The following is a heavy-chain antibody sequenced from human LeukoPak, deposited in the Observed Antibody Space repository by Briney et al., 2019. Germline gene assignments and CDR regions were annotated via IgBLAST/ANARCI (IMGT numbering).Heavy chain of an antibody. CDR3: ARNLRGYSSSWYYFDY. D-gene: IGHD6-13*01. Sequence: SETLSLTCTVSGDSISSYYWSWIRQPPGKGLEWVGYIYYNERSNYNPSLKSRVTISVDTSKNQFSLKLSSVTAADTAVYYCARNLRGYSSSWYYFDYWGQGTLVTVSS. CDR1: GDSISSYY. CDR2: IYYNERS. J-gene: IGHJ4*02. V-gene: IGHV4-59*01.